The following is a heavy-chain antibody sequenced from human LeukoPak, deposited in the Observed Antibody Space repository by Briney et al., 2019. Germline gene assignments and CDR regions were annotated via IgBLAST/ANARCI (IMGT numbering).Heavy chain of an antibody. CDR3: ARVHDTTGYYHYFDS. D-gene: IGHD3-9*01. Sequence: GGSLRLSCAASGFTFNSYAMTWVRQAPGKGLEWVSTISGSGGSTYYADSVKGRFTISRDNPKNTLYLQMNNPRAEDTAIYYCARVHDTTGYYHYFDSWGQGTLVTVSS. J-gene: IGHJ4*02. CDR1: GFTFNSYA. V-gene: IGHV3-23*01. CDR2: ISGSGGST.